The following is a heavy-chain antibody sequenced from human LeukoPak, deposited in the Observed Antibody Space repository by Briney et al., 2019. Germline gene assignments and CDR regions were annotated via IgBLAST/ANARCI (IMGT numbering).Heavy chain of an antibody. Sequence: PGGSLRLSCAASGFTFDDYAMHWVRQAPGKGLEWVSLITWDGGSTYYADSLKGRFTISRDNSKNSLYLQMNSLRAEDTAVYYCASLSFLEYYDSSGPRDAFEIWGQGTMVTVSS. D-gene: IGHD3-22*01. CDR3: ASLSFLEYYDSSGPRDAFEI. J-gene: IGHJ3*02. CDR1: GFTFDDYA. V-gene: IGHV3-43D*03. CDR2: ITWDGGST.